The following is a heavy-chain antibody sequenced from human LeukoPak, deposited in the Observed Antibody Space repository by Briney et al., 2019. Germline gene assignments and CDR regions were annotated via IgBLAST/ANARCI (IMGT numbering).Heavy chain of an antibody. CDR1: GDSVSSNSAA. V-gene: IGHV6-1*01. CDR3: ARAGGDSWYFDY. D-gene: IGHD2-21*02. J-gene: IGHJ4*02. Sequence: SQTLSPTCVISGDSVSSNSAAWNWIRQSPSRGLEWLGRTYYRSKWYNDYAVSVKSRMTINADTSKNQFSLQLNSVTPEDTAVYYCARAGGDSWYFDYWGQGTLVTVSS. CDR2: TYYRSKWYN.